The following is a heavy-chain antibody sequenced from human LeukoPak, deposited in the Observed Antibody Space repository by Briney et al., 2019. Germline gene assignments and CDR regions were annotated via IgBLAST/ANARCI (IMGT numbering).Heavy chain of an antibody. D-gene: IGHD3-10*01. V-gene: IGHV3-23*01. CDR1: GFAFRSYA. Sequence: GGSLRLSCPASGFAFRSYAMSWVRQAPGKGLEWVSAISGSGGSTYYADSVKGRFTISRDNSKNTLSLQMNSLRAEDTAVYYCATLWFGELGLYWGQGTLVSVSS. CDR3: ATLWFGELGLY. J-gene: IGHJ4*02. CDR2: ISGSGGST.